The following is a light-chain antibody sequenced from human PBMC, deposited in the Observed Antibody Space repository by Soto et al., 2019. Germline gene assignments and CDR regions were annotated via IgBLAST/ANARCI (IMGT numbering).Light chain of an antibody. CDR3: QQYYKWPPT. CDR2: AAS. J-gene: IGKJ5*01. V-gene: IGKV3-15*01. Sequence: EIVMTQSPATLSVSPGEGVTLSCRASQTVTSNLAWYQQKPGQAPRLLVYAASTGASGVPARFRGSGSETEFTLTISSLQSEDSAVYYCQQYYKWPPTFGQGTRLEIK. CDR1: QTVTSN.